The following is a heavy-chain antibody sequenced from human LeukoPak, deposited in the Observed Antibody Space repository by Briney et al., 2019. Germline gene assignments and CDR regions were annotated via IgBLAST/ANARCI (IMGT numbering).Heavy chain of an antibody. D-gene: IGHD2-15*01. Sequence: GGSLRLSCAASGFTFSSYAMSWVRQAPGKGLEWVSSISSGSSYMYYADSVKGRFTISRDNANNSLYLQMNSLRAEDTAVYYCARKDSPKHHIDYWGQGTLVTVSS. CDR3: ARKDSPKHHIDY. V-gene: IGHV3-21*01. J-gene: IGHJ4*02. CDR1: GFTFSSYA. CDR2: ISSGSSYM.